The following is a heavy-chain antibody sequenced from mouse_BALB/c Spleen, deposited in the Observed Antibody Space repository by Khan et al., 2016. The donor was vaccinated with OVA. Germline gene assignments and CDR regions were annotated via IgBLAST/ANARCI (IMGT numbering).Heavy chain of an antibody. V-gene: IGHV3-6*02. D-gene: IGHD1-1*01. J-gene: IGHJ1*01. CDR3: ARDYYGRGYFDV. CDR2: ISYDGSN. Sequence: EVQLQESGPGLVKPSQSLSLTCSVTGYSITSGYYWNWIRQFPGNKLEWMGYISYDGSNNYNPSLKNRISITRDTSKNQFFLKLNSVTTGDTATYYCARDYYGRGYFDVWGAGTTVTVSS. CDR1: GYSITSGYY.